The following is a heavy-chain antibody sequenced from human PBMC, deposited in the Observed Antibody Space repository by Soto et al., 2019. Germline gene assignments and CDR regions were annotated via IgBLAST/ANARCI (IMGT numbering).Heavy chain of an antibody. CDR1: GFTFSSYS. D-gene: IGHD2-21*02. CDR2: ISSSSSTI. J-gene: IGHJ4*02. V-gene: IGHV3-48*02. CDR3: ARVGLYCGGDCYSVFDY. Sequence: GGSLRLSCAASGFTFSSYSMNWVRQAPGKGLEWVSYISSSSSTIYYADSVKGRFTISRDNAKNSLYLQMNSLRDEDTAVYYCARVGLYCGGDCYSVFDYWGQGTLVTVSS.